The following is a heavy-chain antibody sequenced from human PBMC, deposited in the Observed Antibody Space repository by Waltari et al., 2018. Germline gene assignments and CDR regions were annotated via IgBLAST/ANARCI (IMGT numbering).Heavy chain of an antibody. CDR1: GFTFDDYA. D-gene: IGHD2-15*01. CDR2: ISWDGGST. J-gene: IGHJ4*02. V-gene: IGHV3-43D*04. CDR3: AKDIDGYCSGGSCASFDY. Sequence: EVQLVESGGVVVQPGGSLRLSCAASGFTFDDYAMHWVRQDPGKGLEWVSLISWDGGSTYYADSVKGRFTISRDNSKNSLYLQMNSLRAEDTALYYCAKDIDGYCSGGSCASFDYWGQGTLVTVSS.